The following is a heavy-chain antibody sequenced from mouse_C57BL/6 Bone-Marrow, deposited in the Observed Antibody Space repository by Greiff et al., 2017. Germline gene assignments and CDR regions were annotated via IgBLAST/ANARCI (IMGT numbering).Heavy chain of an antibody. Sequence: VQGVESGAELVRPGASVKLSCKASGYTFTDYYINWVKQRPGQGLEWIARIYPGSGNTYYNEKFKGKATLTAEKSSSTAYMQLSSLTSEDSAVYFCARDYDYHYYAMDYWGQGTSVTVSS. CDR2: IYPGSGNT. V-gene: IGHV1-76*01. D-gene: IGHD2-4*01. J-gene: IGHJ4*01. CDR3: ARDYDYHYYAMDY. CDR1: GYTFTDYY.